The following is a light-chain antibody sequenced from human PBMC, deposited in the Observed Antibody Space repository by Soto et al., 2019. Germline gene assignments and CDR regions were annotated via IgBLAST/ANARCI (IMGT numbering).Light chain of an antibody. CDR2: GAS. CDR1: QSVSNNY. Sequence: EIVLTQSPGTLSLSPGERATLSCRASQSVSNNYLAWYQQKPGQAPRLIIYGASNRATGIPDRFSGSGSGTDFTLTTSRLAPEDFAVYYCQQYGSSGTFGQGTKVDIK. CDR3: QQYGSSGT. V-gene: IGKV3-20*01. J-gene: IGKJ1*01.